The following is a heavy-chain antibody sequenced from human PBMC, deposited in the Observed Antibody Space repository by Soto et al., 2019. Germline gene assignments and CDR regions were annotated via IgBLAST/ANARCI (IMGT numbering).Heavy chain of an antibody. CDR3: ARVGFTYGTASV. CDR2: IYYSGRT. Sequence: QMQLQESGPGLVKPSQTLSLTCTVSGGSISSGDYYWSWIRQPPGKGLEWIGHIYYSGRTYYKPSLKSRVTISLATSKNQFSLKLTSVTAADTAVYYCARVGFTYGTASVWGQGTLVTVSS. CDR1: GGSISSGDYY. D-gene: IGHD3-10*01. V-gene: IGHV4-30-4*01. J-gene: IGHJ4*02.